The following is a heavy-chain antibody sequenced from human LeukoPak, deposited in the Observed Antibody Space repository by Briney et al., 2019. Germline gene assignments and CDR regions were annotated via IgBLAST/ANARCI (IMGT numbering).Heavy chain of an antibody. D-gene: IGHD2-2*01. CDR2: ISSSTRRI. CDR3: AREFPPHCSSTSCYPDR. Sequence: GGSLSLSCAASGFNFSSYSLNWVRQAPGKGLEWVSYISSSTRRIYYADSVKGRFTISRDSATNSLYLQMDSLRDEDTAMYYCAREFPPHCSSTSCYPDRWGQGTLVTVAS. V-gene: IGHV3-48*02. J-gene: IGHJ5*02. CDR1: GFNFSSYS.